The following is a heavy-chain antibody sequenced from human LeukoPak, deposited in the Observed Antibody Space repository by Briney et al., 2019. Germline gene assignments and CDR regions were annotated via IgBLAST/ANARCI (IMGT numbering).Heavy chain of an antibody. V-gene: IGHV3-7*01. Sequence: GGSLRLSCAAFGFTFSTFWMSWVRQAPGKGLEWVANIKHDGSEKYYVDSVKGRFTISRDNAKNSLYLQMNSLRAEDTAVYYCARGATYYDFWSGLKVSDYWGQGTLVTVSS. J-gene: IGHJ4*02. CDR3: ARGATYYDFWSGLKVSDY. CDR2: IKHDGSEK. CDR1: GFTFSTFW. D-gene: IGHD3-3*01.